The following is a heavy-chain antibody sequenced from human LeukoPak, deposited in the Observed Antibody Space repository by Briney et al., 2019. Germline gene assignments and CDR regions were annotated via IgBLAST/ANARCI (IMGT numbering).Heavy chain of an antibody. CDR1: GGSFSGYY. CDR3: ARSGETYRDFDY. CDR2: INHSGST. J-gene: IGHJ4*02. D-gene: IGHD4-17*01. V-gene: IGHV4-34*01. Sequence: SETLSLTCVVYGGSFSGYYWSWIRQPPGKGLEWIGEINHSGSTNYNPSLKSRVTISVDTSKNQFSLKLSSVTAADTAVYYCARSGETYRDFDYWGQGTLVTVSS.